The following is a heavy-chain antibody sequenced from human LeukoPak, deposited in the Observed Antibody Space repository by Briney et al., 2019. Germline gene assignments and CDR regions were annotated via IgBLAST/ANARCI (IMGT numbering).Heavy chain of an antibody. Sequence: GGSLRLSCAASGFTFSSYGMHWVRQAPGKGLEWVAVIWYDGSNKYYADSVKGRFTTSRDNSKNTLYLQMNSLRAEDTAVYYCARDKRGYCSSTSCRGLDWFDPWGQGTLVTVSS. J-gene: IGHJ5*02. V-gene: IGHV3-33*01. CDR2: IWYDGSNK. CDR3: ARDKRGYCSSTSCRGLDWFDP. D-gene: IGHD2-2*01. CDR1: GFTFSSYG.